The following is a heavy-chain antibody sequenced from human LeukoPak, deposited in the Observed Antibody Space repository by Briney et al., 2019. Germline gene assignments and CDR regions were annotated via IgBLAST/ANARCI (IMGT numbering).Heavy chain of an antibody. CDR1: GFTFSNYW. V-gene: IGHV3-74*01. D-gene: IGHD6-19*01. CDR2: INTDGSST. J-gene: IGHJ4*02. CDR3: AKDPTSRGIAVAGMNFDY. Sequence: GGSLRLSCAASGFTFSNYWMHWVRQAPGKGLVWVSHINTDGSSTNYADSVKGRFTISRDNAKNTLYLQMNSLRAEDTAVYYCAKDPTSRGIAVAGMNFDYWGQGTLVTVSS.